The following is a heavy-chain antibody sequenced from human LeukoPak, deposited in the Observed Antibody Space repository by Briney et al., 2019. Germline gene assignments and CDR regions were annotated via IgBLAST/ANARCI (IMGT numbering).Heavy chain of an antibody. D-gene: IGHD3-22*01. V-gene: IGHV3-7*01. Sequence: PGGSLRLSCAASGFTFSSYWMSWVRQAPGKGLEWVANIKQDGSEKYYVDSVKGRFTISRDNAKNSLYLQMNSLRAEDTAVYYCARSFYDSSGYYWDWGQGTLVTVSS. CDR2: IKQDGSEK. CDR3: ARSFYDSSGYYWD. J-gene: IGHJ4*02. CDR1: GFTFSSYW.